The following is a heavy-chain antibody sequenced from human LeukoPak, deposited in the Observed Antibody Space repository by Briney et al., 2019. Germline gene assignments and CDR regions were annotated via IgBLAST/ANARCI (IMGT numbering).Heavy chain of an antibody. V-gene: IGHV4-59*08. D-gene: IGHD2-2*01. CDR1: GGSINTYC. CDR3: ARRGRSSTDPFEY. CDR2: IYYSGTT. Sequence: SETLSLTCTVSGGSINTYCWYWIRQPPGKGLEWIGYIYYSGTTKYSTSLKSRVTLSLDTPKNQIFLRLTSVTAADTAVYYCARRGRSSTDPFEYWGQGPLVTVSS. J-gene: IGHJ4*02.